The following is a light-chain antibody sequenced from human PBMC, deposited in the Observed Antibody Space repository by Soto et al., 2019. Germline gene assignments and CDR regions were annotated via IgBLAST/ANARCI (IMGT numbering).Light chain of an antibody. V-gene: IGKV3-20*01. CDR1: QSVSSSY. CDR3: QQYGSSLPYT. J-gene: IGKJ2*01. CDR2: GAS. Sequence: EIVLTQSPGTLSLSPGERATLSCRASQSVSSSYLAWYQQKPGQAPRLLIYGASSRATGIPDRFSGSGSGTYFTLTISRLEPEDFAVYYCQQYGSSLPYTFGHGTKLEIK.